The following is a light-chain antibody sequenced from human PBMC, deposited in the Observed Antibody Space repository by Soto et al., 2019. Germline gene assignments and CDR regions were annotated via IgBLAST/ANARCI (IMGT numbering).Light chain of an antibody. V-gene: IGKV3-15*01. CDR1: QSVSSN. CDR3: QQYNNWPRT. Sequence: EIAMAQSAATLSVSPGERATLSCRASQSVSSNLAWYQQKPGQAPRLLIYGASTRATGIPARFSGSGSGTEFTLTISSLQSEDFAVYYCQQYNNWPRTFGQGTKVDIK. CDR2: GAS. J-gene: IGKJ1*01.